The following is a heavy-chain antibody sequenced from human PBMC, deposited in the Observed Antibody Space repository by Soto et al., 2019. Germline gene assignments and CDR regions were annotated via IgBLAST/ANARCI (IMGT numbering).Heavy chain of an antibody. CDR2: IFPGGSHT. CDR1: GYSFTNYW. V-gene: IGHV5-51*01. Sequence: PGESLKISCQISGYSFTNYWIGWVRQMPGEDLEWMGIIFPGGSHTRYSPSFQGQVTISVDKSITTAYLQWSSLQASDTAMYYCARLVRYCSSSSCQGSNWLDPWGQGTLVTVSS. D-gene: IGHD2-2*01. CDR3: ARLVRYCSSSSCQGSNWLDP. J-gene: IGHJ5*02.